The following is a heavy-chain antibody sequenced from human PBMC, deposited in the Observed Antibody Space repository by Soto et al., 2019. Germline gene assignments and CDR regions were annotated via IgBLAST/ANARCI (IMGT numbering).Heavy chain of an antibody. CDR3: ARGGGWVGEASFDT. CDR1: GYTFTSYT. Sequence: QVQLEQSGAEVKKPGASVKVSCQTSGYTFTSYTLHWVRQAPGQGLEWLGWINAGNGREKYSQRFQDRVSLSTDRSTTTAYMEIRSLRSEDTAVYYGARGGGWVGEASFDTWGQGTLVIVSS. D-gene: IGHD3-10*01. CDR2: INAGNGRE. J-gene: IGHJ4*02. V-gene: IGHV1-3*01.